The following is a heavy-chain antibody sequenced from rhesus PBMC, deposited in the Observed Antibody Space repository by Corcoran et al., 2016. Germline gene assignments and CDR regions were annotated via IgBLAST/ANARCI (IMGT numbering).Heavy chain of an antibody. CDR1: GYTFTSYY. J-gene: IGHJ4*01. CDR3: AKNYYSGSYYSRDFDY. CDR2: INPGNGTT. D-gene: IGHD3-16*01. Sequence: QVQLVQSGAEVKKPGTSVKLSCKASGYTFTSYYINWVRQAPGQVLEWMGWINPGNGTTCYAQKFQGRATMTRDTATITDYMELNSLRSEDTAVYYCAKNYYSGSYYSRDFDYWGQGVLVTVSS. V-gene: IGHV1-200*01.